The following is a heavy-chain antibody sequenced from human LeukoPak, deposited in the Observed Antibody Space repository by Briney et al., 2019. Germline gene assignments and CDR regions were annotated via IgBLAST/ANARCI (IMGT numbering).Heavy chain of an antibody. CDR1: GFTFSSYS. CDR3: VKNNGGYFDY. CDR2: ISSSSSYI. D-gene: IGHD1-20*01. J-gene: IGHJ4*02. V-gene: IGHV3-21*04. Sequence: GGSLRLSCAASGFTFSSYSMNWVRQAPGKGLEWVSSISSSSSYIYYADSVKGRFTISRDNSKNTLFLQMNSLRAEDTAVYYCVKNNGGYFDYWGQGTLVTVSS.